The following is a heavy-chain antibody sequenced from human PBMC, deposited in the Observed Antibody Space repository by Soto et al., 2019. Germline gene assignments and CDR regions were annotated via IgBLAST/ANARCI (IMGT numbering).Heavy chain of an antibody. D-gene: IGHD5-12*01. CDR1: GFTFSSYS. CDR2: ISSSSSYI. V-gene: IGHV3-21*01. Sequence: GGSLRLSXAASGFTFSSYSMNWVRQAPGKGLEWVSSISSSSSYIYYADSVKGRFTISRDNAKNSLYLQMNSLRAEDTAVYYCASWGYSGYDFDYWGQGTLVTVSS. J-gene: IGHJ4*02. CDR3: ASWGYSGYDFDY.